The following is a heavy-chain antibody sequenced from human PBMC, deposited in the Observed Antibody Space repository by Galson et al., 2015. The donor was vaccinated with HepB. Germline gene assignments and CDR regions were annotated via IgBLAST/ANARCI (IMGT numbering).Heavy chain of an antibody. V-gene: IGHV2-70*01. CDR2: IDWDDDK. J-gene: IGHJ3*02. CDR3: ARMGSIAVAGAGGRVVVIKDAFDI. Sequence: PALVKPTQTLTLPCTFSGFSLSTSGMCVSWIRQPPGKALEWLALIDWDDDKYYSTSLKTRLTISKDTSKNQVVLTMTNMDPVDTATYYCARMGSIAVAGAGGRVVVIKDAFDIWGQGTMVTVSS. CDR1: GFSLSTSGMC. D-gene: IGHD6-19*01.